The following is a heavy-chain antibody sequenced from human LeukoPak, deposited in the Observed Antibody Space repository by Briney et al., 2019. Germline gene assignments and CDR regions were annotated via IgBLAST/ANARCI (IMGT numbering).Heavy chain of an antibody. CDR2: ISASSGNT. CDR1: GYPFTDYD. D-gene: IGHD6-13*01. CDR3: ARSGGSTWYGDSFDI. Sequence: ASVKVSCKASGYPFTDYDMHWVRQAPGQGLEWMVWISASSGNTNYAQRLQDRIILTADRSTSTVYMELRSLKSDDTALYYCARSGGSTWYGDSFDIWGQGTMVHVSS. V-gene: IGHV1-18*01. J-gene: IGHJ3*02.